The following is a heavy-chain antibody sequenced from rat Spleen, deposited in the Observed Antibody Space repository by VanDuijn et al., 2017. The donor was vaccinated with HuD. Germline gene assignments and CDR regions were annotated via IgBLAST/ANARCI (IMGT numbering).Heavy chain of an antibody. Sequence: EVQLVDSGGGLVQPGRSLKLSCVASGFTFNEYWMTWIRQLPGKGLEWVASITNTGGTTYYVDSVKGRFTISRDNARSALYLQMNILRSEDTATYYCTTYSDYATSPFAYWGRGALVTVSS. D-gene: IGHD1-6*01. CDR1: GFTFNEYW. J-gene: IGHJ3*01. CDR3: TTYSDYATSPFAY. CDR2: ITNTGGTT. V-gene: IGHV5-31*01.